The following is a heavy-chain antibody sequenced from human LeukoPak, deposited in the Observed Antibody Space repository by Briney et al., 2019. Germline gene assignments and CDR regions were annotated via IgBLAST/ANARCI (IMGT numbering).Heavy chain of an antibody. D-gene: IGHD3-10*01. CDR2: INFDGSDT. CDR3: AKDRSGSTAEYFQD. V-gene: IGHV3-74*01. CDR1: GITLSGYW. J-gene: IGHJ1*01. Sequence: GGSLRLSCAASGITLSGYWMHWVRQAPGKGLVWVSRINFDGSDTSYADFVKGRFTISRDNAKNTLFPQMNSLRAEDTAVYYCAKDRSGSTAEYFQDWGQGTLVTVSS.